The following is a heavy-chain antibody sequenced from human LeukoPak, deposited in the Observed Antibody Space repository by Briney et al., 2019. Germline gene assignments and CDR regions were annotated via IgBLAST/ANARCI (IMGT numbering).Heavy chain of an antibody. Sequence: GGSLRLSCAASGFTVSSNYMSWVRQAPGKGLEWVSVIYSGGSTYYADSVKGRFTISRDNSKNTLYLQMNSLRAEDTAVYYCARDLYCSGGSCAGYFDYWGQGTLVTVSS. CDR3: ARDLYCSGGSCAGYFDY. J-gene: IGHJ4*02. V-gene: IGHV3-53*01. D-gene: IGHD2-15*01. CDR2: IYSGGST. CDR1: GFTVSSNY.